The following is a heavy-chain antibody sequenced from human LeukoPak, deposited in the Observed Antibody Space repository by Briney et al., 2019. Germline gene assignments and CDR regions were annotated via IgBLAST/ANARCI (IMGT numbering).Heavy chain of an antibody. CDR1: GFTVSSNY. J-gene: IGHJ4*02. CDR2: IYSGGST. V-gene: IGHV3-66*01. CDR3: ARAFQASLGY. D-gene: IGHD7-27*01. Sequence: AGGSLRLSCAASGFTVSSNYMSWVRQAPGKGLEWVSVIYSGGSTYYADSVKGRFTISRDNSKNTLYLQMNSLRAEDTAVYYCARAFQASLGYWGQGTLVTVSS.